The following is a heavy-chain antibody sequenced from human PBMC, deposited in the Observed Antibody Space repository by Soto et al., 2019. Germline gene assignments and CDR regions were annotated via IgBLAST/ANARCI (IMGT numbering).Heavy chain of an antibody. V-gene: IGHV4-34*01. CDR1: GGSFSGYY. CDR3: ASDYGEFDY. CDR2: INHSGST. J-gene: IGHJ4*02. D-gene: IGHD4-17*01. Sequence: SETLSLTCAVYGGSFSGYYWSWIRQPPGKGLEWIGEINHSGSTNYNPSLKSRVTISVDTSKNQFSLKLSFVTAADTAVYYFASDYGEFDYWGQGTQVTVSS.